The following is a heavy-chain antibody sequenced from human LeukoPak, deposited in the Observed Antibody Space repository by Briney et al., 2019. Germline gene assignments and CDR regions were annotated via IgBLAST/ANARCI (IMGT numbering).Heavy chain of an antibody. CDR3: ARDEGIAAAGDYYSYGMEV. V-gene: IGHV1-46*01. D-gene: IGHD6-13*01. J-gene: IGHJ6*02. CDR1: GSTFTSYY. CDR2: INPSVGIT. Sequence: GASVKVSCKASGSTFTSYYMPWVRQAPGQRLEWMGVINPSVGITRQAQKFQGRVTMTRDTSTSTVYMELSSLRSEETAVYYCARDEGIAAAGDYYSYGMEVWGHEATVSVSS.